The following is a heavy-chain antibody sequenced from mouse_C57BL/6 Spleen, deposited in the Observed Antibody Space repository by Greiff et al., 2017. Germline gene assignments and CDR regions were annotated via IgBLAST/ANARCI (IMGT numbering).Heavy chain of an antibody. Sequence: EVQLVESEGGLVQPGSSMKLSCTASGFTFSDYYMAWVRQVPEKGLEWVANINYDGSSTYYLDSLKSRFIISRDNAKNILYLQMSSLKSEDTATYYCARDGDWYFDVWGTGTTVTVSS. V-gene: IGHV5-16*01. CDR3: ARDGDWYFDV. CDR2: INYDGSST. J-gene: IGHJ1*03. CDR1: GFTFSDYY.